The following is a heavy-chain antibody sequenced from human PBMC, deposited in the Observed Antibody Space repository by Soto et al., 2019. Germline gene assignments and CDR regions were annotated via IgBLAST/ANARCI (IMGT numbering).Heavy chain of an antibody. V-gene: IGHV4-4*07. J-gene: IGHJ4*02. CDR2: IDNSGST. CDR3: ARGGQDFWSGPFDY. Sequence: LSLTCTVSGGSISNYFCNWIRQPAGKGLEWIGRIDNSGSTNYNPSLKSRITMSADTSRNQFSPKLNSVTAADTAVYYCARGGQDFWSGPFDYWGQGALVTVSS. D-gene: IGHD3-3*01. CDR1: GGSISNYF.